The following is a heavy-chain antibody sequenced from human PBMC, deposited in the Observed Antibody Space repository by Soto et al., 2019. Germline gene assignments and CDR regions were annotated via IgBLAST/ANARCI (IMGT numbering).Heavy chain of an antibody. CDR2: FDPEDGET. D-gene: IGHD2-21*01. CDR1: GYTLTELS. CDR3: ATGGDHGLPNWFDP. V-gene: IGHV1-24*01. J-gene: IGHJ5*02. Sequence: ASVKVSCKVSGYTLTELSMHWVRQAPGKGLEWMGGFDPEDGETIYAQKFQGRVTMTEDTSTDTAYMELSSLRSEDTAVYYCATGGDHGLPNWFDPWGQGTLVTVSS.